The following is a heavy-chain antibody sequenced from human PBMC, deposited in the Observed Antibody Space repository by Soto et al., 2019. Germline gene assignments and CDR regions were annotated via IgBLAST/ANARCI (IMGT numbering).Heavy chain of an antibody. V-gene: IGHV4-39*01. J-gene: IGHJ4*02. CDR3: ARHVYFDWTH. D-gene: IGHD3-9*01. CDR2: IYYSGST. Sequence: SETLSLTCTVSGXSISSSSYYWGWIRQPPGKGLEWIGSIYYSGSTYYNPSLKSRVTISVDTSKNQFSLKLSSVTAADTAVYYCARHVYFDWTHWGQGTLVPSPQ. CDR1: GXSISSSSYY.